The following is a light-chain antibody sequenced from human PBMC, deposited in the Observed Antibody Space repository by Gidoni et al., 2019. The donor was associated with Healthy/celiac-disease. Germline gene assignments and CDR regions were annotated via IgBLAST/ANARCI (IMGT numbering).Light chain of an antibody. CDR1: ALPKQY. V-gene: IGLV3-25*03. Sequence: SYELTQPHPVSVSPGQTARITCSGDALPKQYAYWYQQKPGQAPVLVIYKDSERPSGIPERFSGSSSGTTVTLTISGVQAEDEADYYCQSADSSGTYEVFGGGTKLTVL. CDR2: KDS. CDR3: QSADSSGTYEV. J-gene: IGLJ2*01.